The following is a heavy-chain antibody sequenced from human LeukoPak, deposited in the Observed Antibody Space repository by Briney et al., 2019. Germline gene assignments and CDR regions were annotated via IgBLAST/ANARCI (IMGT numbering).Heavy chain of an antibody. CDR3: ARGVVTIFGVGHAFDI. Sequence: SGTLSLTCTVSGGSISSSSYYWSWIRQPAGKGLEWIGRIYTSGSTNYNPSLKSRVTMSVDTSKNQFSLKLSSVTAADTAVYYCARGVVTIFGVGHAFDIWGQGTMVTVSS. D-gene: IGHD3-3*01. V-gene: IGHV4-61*02. CDR1: GGSISSSSYY. CDR2: IYTSGST. J-gene: IGHJ3*02.